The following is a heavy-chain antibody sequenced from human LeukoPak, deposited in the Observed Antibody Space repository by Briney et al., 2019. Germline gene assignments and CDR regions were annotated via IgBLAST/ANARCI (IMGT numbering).Heavy chain of an antibody. CDR1: GYSISSGYY. CDR2: IYHSGST. V-gene: IGHV4-38-2*02. D-gene: IGHD1-7*01. CDR3: ARAQDWNYFRLDY. Sequence: SETLSLTCTVSGYSISSGYYWGWIRQPPGKGLEWIGSIYHSGSTYYNPSLKSRVTISVDTSKNQFSLKLSSVTAADTAVYYCARAQDWNYFRLDYWGQGTLVTVSS. J-gene: IGHJ4*02.